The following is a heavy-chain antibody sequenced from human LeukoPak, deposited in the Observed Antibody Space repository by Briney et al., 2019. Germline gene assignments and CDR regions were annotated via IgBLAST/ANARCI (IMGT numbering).Heavy chain of an antibody. Sequence: PSETLSLTCTVSGGSISSGGYYWSWIRQHPGKGLEWIGYIYYSGSTYYNPSLKSRVTISVDTSKNQFSLKLSSVTAADTAVYYCARGVLYPTNWFDPWGQGTLVTVSS. J-gene: IGHJ5*02. CDR2: IYYSGST. D-gene: IGHD2-8*02. V-gene: IGHV4-31*03. CDR3: ARGVLYPTNWFDP. CDR1: GGSISSGGYY.